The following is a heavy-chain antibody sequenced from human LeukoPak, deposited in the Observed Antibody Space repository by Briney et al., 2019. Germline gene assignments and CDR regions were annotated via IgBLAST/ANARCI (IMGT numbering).Heavy chain of an antibody. V-gene: IGHV3-30*18. CDR3: AKDSSGYYYS. J-gene: IGHJ4*02. Sequence: GGSLRLSCAASGFTFSSYGMHWVRQAPGKGLEWVAVISYDGSNKYYADSVKGRFTISRDNSKNTLYLQMNSLRAEDTAVHYCAKDSSGYYYSWGQGTLVTVSS. CDR2: ISYDGSNK. D-gene: IGHD3-22*01. CDR1: GFTFSSYG.